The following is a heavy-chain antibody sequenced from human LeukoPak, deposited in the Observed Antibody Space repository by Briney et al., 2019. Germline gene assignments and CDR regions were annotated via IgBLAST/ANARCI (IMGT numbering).Heavy chain of an antibody. D-gene: IGHD3-3*01. CDR2: IYYSGST. V-gene: IGHV4-59*12. J-gene: IGHJ4*02. Sequence: PSETLSLTCTVSGGSISSYYWSWIRQPPGKGLEWIGYIYYSGSTNYNPSLKSRVTISVDTSKNQFSLKLSSVTAADTAVYYCARERERIRFLEWTMAYYFDYWGQGTLVTVSS. CDR1: GGSISSYY. CDR3: ARERERIRFLEWTMAYYFDY.